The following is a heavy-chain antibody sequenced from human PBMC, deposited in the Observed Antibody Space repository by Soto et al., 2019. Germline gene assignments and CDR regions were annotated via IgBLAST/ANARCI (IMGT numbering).Heavy chain of an antibody. CDR1: GYTFTSYG. Sequence: QVQLVQSGAEVKKPGASVKVSCKASGYTFTSYGISWVRQAPGQGLEWMGWISAYNGNTNYAQKLQGRVTMTKDTSTSTAYMELRSLRSDDTAVYYCARDTSLGWIQPHKFDYWGQGTLVTVSS. D-gene: IGHD5-18*01. V-gene: IGHV1-18*04. CDR2: ISAYNGNT. J-gene: IGHJ4*02. CDR3: ARDTSLGWIQPHKFDY.